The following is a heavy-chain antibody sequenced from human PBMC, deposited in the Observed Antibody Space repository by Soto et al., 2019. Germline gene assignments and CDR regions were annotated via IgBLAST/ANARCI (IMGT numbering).Heavy chain of an antibody. J-gene: IGHJ6*02. D-gene: IGHD6-6*01. Sequence: QVQLQESGPGLVKPSQTLSLTCTVSGGSISSGGYYSSWIRQHPGKGLEGIGYIYYSGSTYYNPSLKSRVTISVDTSKNQFSLKLSSVTAADTAVYYCARDRKYSSSPASGGMDVWGQGTTVTVSS. CDR1: GGSISSGGYY. CDR3: ARDRKYSSSPASGGMDV. V-gene: IGHV4-31*03. CDR2: IYYSGST.